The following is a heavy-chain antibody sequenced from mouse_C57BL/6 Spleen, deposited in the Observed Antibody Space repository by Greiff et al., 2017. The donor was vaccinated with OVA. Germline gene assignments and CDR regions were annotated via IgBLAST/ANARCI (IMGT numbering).Heavy chain of an antibody. V-gene: IGHV1-55*01. CDR3: AREGGYGSSSYYAMDY. CDR1: GYTFTSYW. CDR2: IYPGSGST. D-gene: IGHD1-1*01. J-gene: IGHJ4*01. Sequence: VQLQQPGAELVKPGASVKMSCKASGYTFTSYWITWVKQRPGQGLEWIGDIYPGSGSTNYNEKFKSKATLTVDTSSSTAYMQLSSLTSEDSAVYYCAREGGYGSSSYYAMDYWGQGTSVTVSS.